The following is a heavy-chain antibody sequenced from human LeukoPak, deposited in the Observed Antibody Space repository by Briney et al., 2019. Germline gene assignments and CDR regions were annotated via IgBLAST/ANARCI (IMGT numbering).Heavy chain of an antibody. V-gene: IGHV4-38-2*02. CDR1: GYSISSGYY. CDR2: IYHSGST. CDR3: ARLPRYHLPSRGVDY. D-gene: IGHD2-2*01. Sequence: PSETLSLTCTVSGYSISSGYYWGWIRQPPGKGLEWIGSIYHSGSTYYNPSLKSRVTISVDTSKNQFSLKLSSVTAADTAVYYCARLPRYHLPSRGVDYWGQGTLVTVSS. J-gene: IGHJ4*02.